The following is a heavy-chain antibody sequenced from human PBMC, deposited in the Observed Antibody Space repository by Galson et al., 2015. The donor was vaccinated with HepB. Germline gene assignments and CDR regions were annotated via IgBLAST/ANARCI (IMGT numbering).Heavy chain of an antibody. CDR3: ARGPDDTNGYYNSFDY. Sequence: SLRLSCAASGFPFSDFTMNWVRQAPGKGLEWVSLISSSRSYIYYADSVKGRFTISRDNAKNSLFLLMNSLRAGDTAVYYCARGPDDTNGYYNSFDYWGQGSLVTVSS. V-gene: IGHV3-21*01. CDR2: ISSSRSYI. D-gene: IGHD3-22*01. J-gene: IGHJ4*02. CDR1: GFPFSDFT.